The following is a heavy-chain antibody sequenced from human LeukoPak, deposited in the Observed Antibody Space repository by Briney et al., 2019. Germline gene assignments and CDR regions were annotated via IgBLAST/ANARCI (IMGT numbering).Heavy chain of an antibody. Sequence: ASVKVSCKASGGTFSSYAISWVRQAPGQGPEWMGRIIPILGIANYARKFQGRVTITADKSTSTAYMELSSLRSEDTAVYYCARAWAGWVGTTFYAFDIWGQGTMVTVSS. CDR2: IIPILGIA. D-gene: IGHD1-1*01. CDR3: ARAWAGWVGTTFYAFDI. J-gene: IGHJ3*02. V-gene: IGHV1-69*04. CDR1: GGTFSSYA.